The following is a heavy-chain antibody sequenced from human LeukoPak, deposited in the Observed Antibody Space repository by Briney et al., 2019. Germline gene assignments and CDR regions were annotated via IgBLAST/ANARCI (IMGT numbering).Heavy chain of an antibody. D-gene: IGHD3-3*01. CDR1: GYTFTSYG. V-gene: IGHV1-18*01. CDR3: ARDPKGYYDFWSGYYSGGCYFDY. CDR2: ISAYNGNT. Sequence: ASVKVSCKASGYTFTSYGISWVRQAPGQGLEWMGWISAYNGNTNYAQKLQGRVTMTTDTSTSTAYMELRSLRSDDTAVYYCARDPKGYYDFWSGYYSGGCYFDYWGQGTLVTVSS. J-gene: IGHJ4*02.